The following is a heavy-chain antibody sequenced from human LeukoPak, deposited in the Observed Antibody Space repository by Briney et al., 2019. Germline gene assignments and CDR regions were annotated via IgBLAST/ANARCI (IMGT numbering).Heavy chain of an antibody. Sequence: GGSLRLSCAASGFTFSSYAMSWVRQAPGKGLEWVSAISGSGGSTYYADSVKGRFTISRDNSKNTLYLQMNSLRAEDTAVYYCAKTRAGYSSSWPRGEIDYWGQGTLVTVSS. D-gene: IGHD6-13*01. J-gene: IGHJ4*02. V-gene: IGHV3-23*01. CDR2: ISGSGGST. CDR3: AKTRAGYSSSWPRGEIDY. CDR1: GFTFSSYA.